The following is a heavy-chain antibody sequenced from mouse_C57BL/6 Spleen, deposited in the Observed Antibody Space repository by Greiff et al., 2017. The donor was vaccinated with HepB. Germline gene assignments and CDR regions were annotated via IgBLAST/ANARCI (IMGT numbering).Heavy chain of an antibody. CDR2: IRLKSDNYAT. J-gene: IGHJ3*01. Sequence: EVKVEESGGGLVQPGGSMKLSCVASGFTFSNYWMNWVRQSPEKGLEWVAQIRLKSDNYATHYAESVKGRFTISRDDSKSSVHLQMNNLRAEDTGIYYCTPDSSFAYWGQGTLVTVSA. V-gene: IGHV6-3*01. CDR1: GFTFSNYW. CDR3: TPDSSFAY. D-gene: IGHD3-2*01.